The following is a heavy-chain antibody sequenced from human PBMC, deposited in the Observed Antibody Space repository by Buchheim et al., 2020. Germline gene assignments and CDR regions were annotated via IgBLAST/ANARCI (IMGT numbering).Heavy chain of an antibody. CDR2: IYHSGST. Sequence: QVQLQESGPGLVKPSGTLSLTCAVSGGSISSSNWWSWVRQPPGKGLEWIGEIYHSGSTNYNPSLKSRVTISVATSKNLFSLNLNSVTAADTAVYFCARLMAHSSLSRRYFDFWGQGTL. J-gene: IGHJ4*02. CDR3: ARLMAHSSLSRRYFDF. V-gene: IGHV4-4*02. CDR1: GGSISSSNW. D-gene: IGHD6-6*01.